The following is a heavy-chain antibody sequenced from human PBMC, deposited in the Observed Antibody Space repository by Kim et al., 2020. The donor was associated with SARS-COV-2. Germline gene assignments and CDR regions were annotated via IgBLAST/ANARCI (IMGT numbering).Heavy chain of an antibody. J-gene: IGHJ4*02. CDR3: ARGEVPAATLA. D-gene: IGHD2-2*01. Sequence: GGSLRLSCAASGFTFSSYSMNWVRQAPGKGLEWVSSISSSSSYIYYADSVKGRFTISRDNAKNSLYLQMNSLRAEDTAVYYGARGEVPAATLAWGQGTLVTVSS. V-gene: IGHV3-21*01. CDR1: GFTFSSYS. CDR2: ISSSSSYI.